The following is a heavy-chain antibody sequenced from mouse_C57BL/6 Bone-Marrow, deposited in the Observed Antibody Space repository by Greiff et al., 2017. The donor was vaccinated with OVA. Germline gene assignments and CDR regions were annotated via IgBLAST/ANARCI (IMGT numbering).Heavy chain of an antibody. CDR3: AMGNDGYYWFAY. Sequence: VQLQQSGAELMKPGASVKLSCKATGYTFTGYWIEWVKQRPGHGLEWIGEILPGSGSTNYNEKFKGKATFTADTSSNTAYMQRSSLTTEDSAIYYCAMGNDGYYWFAYWGQGTLVTVSA. J-gene: IGHJ3*01. CDR2: ILPGSGST. D-gene: IGHD2-3*01. V-gene: IGHV1-9*01. CDR1: GYTFTGYW.